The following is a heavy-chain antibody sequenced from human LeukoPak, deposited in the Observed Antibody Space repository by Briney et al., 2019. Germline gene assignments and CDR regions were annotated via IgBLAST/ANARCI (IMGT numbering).Heavy chain of an antibody. CDR3: AKDYSRSDDSGTEKDLPFDY. Sequence: PGGSLRLSCAASGFTFSSYEMNWVRQAPGKGLEWVSYISSSCSTIYYADSVKGRFTISRDNSKNTLYVQMNSLRAGDTAVYYCAKDYSRSDDSGTEKDLPFDYWGQGILVTGST. CDR1: GFTFSSYE. J-gene: IGHJ4*02. CDR2: ISSSCSTI. D-gene: IGHD3-10*01. V-gene: IGHV3-48*03.